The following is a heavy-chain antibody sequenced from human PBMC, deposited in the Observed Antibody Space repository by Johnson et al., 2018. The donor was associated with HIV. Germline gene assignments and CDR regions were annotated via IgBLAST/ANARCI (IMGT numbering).Heavy chain of an antibody. CDR1: GFTFSSYA. D-gene: IGHD3-22*01. V-gene: IGHV3-30*14. CDR2: ISYDGSNK. Sequence: QVQLVESGGGVVQPGRSLRLSCAASGFTFSSYAMHWVRQAPGKGLEWVAVISYDGSNKYYANSVKGRFTISRDNSKNTLYLQMGSLRAEDTAVYYCARDHAAVITMIGNDAFDIWGQGTMVTVSS. CDR3: ARDHAAVITMIGNDAFDI. J-gene: IGHJ3*02.